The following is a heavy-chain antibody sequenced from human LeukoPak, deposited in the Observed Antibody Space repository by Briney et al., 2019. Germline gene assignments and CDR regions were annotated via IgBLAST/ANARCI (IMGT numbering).Heavy chain of an antibody. V-gene: IGHV3-23*01. CDR2: VNSGGDNT. CDR1: GFNFNNYA. Sequence: PGGSLRLSCAASGFNFNNYAMRWVRQVPGNGLQWVASVNSGGDNTYYSDSVRGRFTISRDNSKDTVDLEMYSLRGDDTAIYHCAKDREVLTGGLGAFDIWGRGTMVTVSS. CDR3: AKDREVLTGGLGAFDI. J-gene: IGHJ3*02. D-gene: IGHD3-16*01.